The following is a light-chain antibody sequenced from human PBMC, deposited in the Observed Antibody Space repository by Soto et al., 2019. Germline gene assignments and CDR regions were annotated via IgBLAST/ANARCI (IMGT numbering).Light chain of an antibody. J-gene: IGKJ4*01. CDR1: QSISSY. Sequence: QMTQSTSSLSASVGDRVTITCQASQSISSYLNWYQQKPGTAPKLLIYHASTLESGVPSRFSGSGSGTDFTVTISSLQPEDFATYYCQQSYSMPRTFGGGTKVDVK. CDR3: QQSYSMPRT. CDR2: HAS. V-gene: IGKV1-39*01.